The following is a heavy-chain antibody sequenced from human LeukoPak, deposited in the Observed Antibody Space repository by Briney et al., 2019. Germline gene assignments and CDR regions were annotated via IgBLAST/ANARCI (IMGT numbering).Heavy chain of an antibody. CDR3: ARGSKPNYYGSGSYLY. Sequence: ASVKVSCKASGYTFTSYGISWVRQAPGQGLEWMGWISAYNGNTNYAQKLQGRVTMTTDTPTSTAYMELRSLRSDDTAVYYCARGSKPNYYGSGSYLYWGQGTLVTVSS. D-gene: IGHD3-10*01. CDR2: ISAYNGNT. V-gene: IGHV1-18*04. J-gene: IGHJ4*02. CDR1: GYTFTSYG.